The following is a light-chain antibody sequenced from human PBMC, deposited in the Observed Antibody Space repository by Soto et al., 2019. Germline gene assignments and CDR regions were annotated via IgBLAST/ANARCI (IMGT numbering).Light chain of an antibody. CDR1: QGISSY. Sequence: DLQLTQSPSFLSASVGDRVTITCRASQGISSYLAWYQQKPGNAPKLLIYAASTLQSGVPSRFGGSGSGTEFTLTISSLQPEDFATYYCQQLNSYPITFGQGTRLEIK. J-gene: IGKJ5*01. CDR2: AAS. V-gene: IGKV1-9*01. CDR3: QQLNSYPIT.